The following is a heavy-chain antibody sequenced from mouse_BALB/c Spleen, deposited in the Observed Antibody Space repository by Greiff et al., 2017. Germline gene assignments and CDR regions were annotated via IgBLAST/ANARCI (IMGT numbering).Heavy chain of an antibody. Sequence: EVMLVESGGGLVKPGGSLKLSCAASGFTFSDYYMYWVRQTPEKRLEWVATISDGGSYTYYPDSVKGRFTISRDNAKNNLYLQMSSLKSEDTAMYYCARDRQLGLGHAMDYWGQGTSVTVSS. V-gene: IGHV5-4*02. J-gene: IGHJ4*01. CDR3: ARDRQLGLGHAMDY. D-gene: IGHD3-2*01. CDR2: ISDGGSYT. CDR1: GFTFSDYY.